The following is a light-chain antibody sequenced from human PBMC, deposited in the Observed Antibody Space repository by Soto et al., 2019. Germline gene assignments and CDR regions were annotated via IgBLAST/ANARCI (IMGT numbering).Light chain of an antibody. Sequence: EIVLTQSPGTLSLSPGERATLSCRASQSISSSYLAWYQQKPGQAPRLLIFDASSRATGIPDRFSGSGSGTEFTLTISRLEPEDFGVYYCQQYGSSPLTFGPGTKVDIK. J-gene: IGKJ3*01. CDR3: QQYGSSPLT. CDR2: DAS. CDR1: QSISSSY. V-gene: IGKV3-20*01.